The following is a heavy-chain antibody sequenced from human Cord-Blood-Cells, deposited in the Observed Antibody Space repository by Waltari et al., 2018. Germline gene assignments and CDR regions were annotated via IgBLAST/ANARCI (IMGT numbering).Heavy chain of an antibody. Sequence: EVQLVQSGAEVKKPGESLKISCKGSGYSFTSYWIGWVRQMPGKGLEWMGIIWPWDSVTRDSPTCQGKVTISADKSISTAYLQWSSLKASDTAMYYCARHGEELGRLFDYWGQGTLVTVSS. J-gene: IGHJ4*02. CDR1: GYSFTSYW. D-gene: IGHD7-27*01. CDR3: ARHGEELGRLFDY. V-gene: IGHV5-51*01. CDR2: IWPWDSVT.